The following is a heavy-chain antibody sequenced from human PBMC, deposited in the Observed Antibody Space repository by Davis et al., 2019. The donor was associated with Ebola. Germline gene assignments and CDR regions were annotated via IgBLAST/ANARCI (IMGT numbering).Heavy chain of an antibody. D-gene: IGHD3-22*01. CDR1: GYIFSNHW. V-gene: IGHV5-51*01. Sequence: GESLKISCKGSGYIFSNHWTGWVRHIPRKVLDWMGSLHPGHPDPRASPSFLGQVIFSADKSISTAYLQWSSLKVSDTATHYGARAPYYYDVSGFDVDFWGQGTLVTVSS. J-gene: IGHJ4*02. CDR2: LHPGHPDP. CDR3: ARAPYYYDVSGFDVDF.